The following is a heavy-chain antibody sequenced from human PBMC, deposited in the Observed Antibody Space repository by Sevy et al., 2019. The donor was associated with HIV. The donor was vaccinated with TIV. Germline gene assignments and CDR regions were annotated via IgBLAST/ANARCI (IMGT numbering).Heavy chain of an antibody. D-gene: IGHD3-10*01. CDR2: ISSSSSYI. CDR1: GFTFSSYS. Sequence: GGSLRLSCAASGFTFSSYSMNWVRQAPGKGLEWVSSISSSSSYIYYANSVKGRFTISRDNAKNSLYLQMNSLRAEDTAVHYCARGEYGSGRGKVDYWGQGTLVTVSS. J-gene: IGHJ4*02. CDR3: ARGEYGSGRGKVDY. V-gene: IGHV3-21*01.